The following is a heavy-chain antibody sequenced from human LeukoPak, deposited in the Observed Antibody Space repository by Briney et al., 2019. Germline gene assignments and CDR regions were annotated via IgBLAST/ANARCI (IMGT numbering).Heavy chain of an antibody. J-gene: IGHJ4*02. CDR1: GGSFSGHY. D-gene: IGHD4-17*01. V-gene: IGHV4-34*01. Sequence: SETLSLTCAVYGGSFSGHYWTWIRQPPGKGLEWIGEIDHSGNTNYNPALKSRVTISVDTTKNQFSLKLSSVTAADTAVYYCARLRNLDYWGQGALVTVSS. CDR3: ARLRNLDY. CDR2: IDHSGNT.